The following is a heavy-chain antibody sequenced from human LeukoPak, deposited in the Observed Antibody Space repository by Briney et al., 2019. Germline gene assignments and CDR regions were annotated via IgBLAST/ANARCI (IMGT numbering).Heavy chain of an antibody. Sequence: GGSLRLSCVVSGFTVSNNYMKWVRQAPGKGLEWVSTIYGGGSTYYADSVKGRFTISRHNSKNTLYLQMNSLRAEDTAVYYCARALYARDWGQGTLVTVSS. CDR2: IYGGGST. CDR1: GFTVSNNY. D-gene: IGHD2-8*01. V-gene: IGHV3-53*04. CDR3: ARALYARD. J-gene: IGHJ4*02.